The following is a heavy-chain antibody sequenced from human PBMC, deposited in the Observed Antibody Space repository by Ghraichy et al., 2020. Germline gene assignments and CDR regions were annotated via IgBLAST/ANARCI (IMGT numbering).Heavy chain of an antibody. J-gene: IGHJ5*02. CDR3: ARQGAGGDYVDSWFDP. CDR1: GFTFSSYA. D-gene: IGHD4-17*01. Sequence: GESLNISCAASGFTFSSYAMHWVRQAPGKGLEWVAVISYDGSNKYYADSVKGRFTISRDNSKNTLYLQMNSLRVEDTAVYYCARQGAGGDYVDSWFDPWGQGALVTVSS. V-gene: IGHV3-30-3*01. CDR2: ISYDGSNK.